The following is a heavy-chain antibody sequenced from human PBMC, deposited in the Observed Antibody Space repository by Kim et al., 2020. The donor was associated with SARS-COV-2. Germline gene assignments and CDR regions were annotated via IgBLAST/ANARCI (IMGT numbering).Heavy chain of an antibody. J-gene: IGHJ4*02. CDR2: SRDKPNGYST. CDR1: GFTLSDHY. CDR3: ARPKGSAWSEAFSEY. Sequence: GGSLRLSCTASGFTLSDHYMDWVRQAPGKGLEWVGRSRDKPNGYSTEYAASVKGRFTISRDDSKNSMYLQMTSLKSEDTAVYYCARPKGSAWSEAFSEYWGQGTLVTVSS. V-gene: IGHV3-72*01. D-gene: IGHD6-19*01.